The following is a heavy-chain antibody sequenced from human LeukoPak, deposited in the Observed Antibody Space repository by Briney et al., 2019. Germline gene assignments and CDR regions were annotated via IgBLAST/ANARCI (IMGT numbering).Heavy chain of an antibody. V-gene: IGHV4-59*02. CDR3: ARAKYCGGDCYYYFDY. CDR1: GGSVSSYY. CDR2: IYYSGRT. J-gene: IGHJ4*02. Sequence: SETLSLTCSVSGGSVSSYYWSWIRQSPGKGLEWIGYIYYSGRTSYNTSLKGRVTISVDTSNNQFSLKLSFVTAADTAVYYCARAKYCGGDCYYYFDYWGQGTLVTVSS. D-gene: IGHD2-21*02.